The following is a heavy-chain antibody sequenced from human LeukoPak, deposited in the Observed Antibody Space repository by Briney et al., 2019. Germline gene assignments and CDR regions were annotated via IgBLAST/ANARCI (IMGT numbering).Heavy chain of an antibody. V-gene: IGHV3-30-3*01. CDR1: GFTFSSYA. CDR2: ISYDGSNK. CDR3: AREDYYGSGSFDY. Sequence: GGSLRLSCAASGFTFSSYAMHWVRQAPGKGLEWVAVISYDGSNKYYADSVKGRFTISRDNSKNTLYLQMNSLRAEDTAVYYCAREDYYGSGSFDYWGQGTLVTVSS. D-gene: IGHD3-10*01. J-gene: IGHJ4*02.